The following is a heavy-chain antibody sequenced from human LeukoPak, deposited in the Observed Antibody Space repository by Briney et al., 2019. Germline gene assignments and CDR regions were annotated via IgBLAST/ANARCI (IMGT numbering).Heavy chain of an antibody. CDR3: ARESYGDITFDY. CDR2: FDPEDGET. J-gene: IGHJ4*02. V-gene: IGHV1-24*01. CDR1: GYTLTELS. D-gene: IGHD4-17*01. Sequence: ASVKVSCKVSGYTLTELSMHWVRQAPGKGLEWMGGFDPEDGETIYAQKFQGRVTMTRNTSISTAYMELSSLRSEDTAVYYCARESYGDITFDYWGQGTLVTVSS.